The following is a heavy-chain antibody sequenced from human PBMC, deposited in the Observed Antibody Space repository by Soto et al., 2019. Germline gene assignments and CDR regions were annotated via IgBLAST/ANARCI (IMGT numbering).Heavy chain of an antibody. CDR2: IIPIRGIA. D-gene: IGHD6-19*01. CDR3: VDTGIAVAGTDD. CDR1: GGTFSSYT. V-gene: IGHV1-69*02. J-gene: IGHJ4*02. Sequence: SVKASCKASGGTFSSYTISWVRQAPGQGLEWMGRIIPIRGIANYAQKFQGRVTITADKSTGTAYMELSSLRSEDTAVYYCVDTGIAVAGTDDWGQGTLVTVSS.